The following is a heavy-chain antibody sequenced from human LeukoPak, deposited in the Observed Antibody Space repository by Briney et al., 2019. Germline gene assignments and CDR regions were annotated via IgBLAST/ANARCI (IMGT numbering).Heavy chain of an antibody. CDR2: INPNTGNP. J-gene: IGHJ4*02. V-gene: IGHV7-4-1*02. CDR1: GYTFTRYA. D-gene: IGHD6-19*01. Sequence: ASVKVSCKASGYTFTRYAMNWLRQAPGQGLEWMGWINPNTGNPTYAQAFTGRFVFSLDTSVSTAYLQISSLDTEDTAVYYCAIDQPVAGVSNFDSWGQGTLVTVSS. CDR3: AIDQPVAGVSNFDS.